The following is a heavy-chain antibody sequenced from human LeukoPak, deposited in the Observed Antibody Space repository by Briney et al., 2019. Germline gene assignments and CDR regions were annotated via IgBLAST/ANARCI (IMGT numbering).Heavy chain of an antibody. J-gene: IGHJ4*02. V-gene: IGHV1-18*01. D-gene: IGHD2-2*01. CDR2: ISAYNGNT. CDR1: GYTFTSYG. Sequence: ASVKVSCKASGYTFTSYGISWVRQAPGQGLEWMGWISAYNGNTNYAQKLQGRVTMTTDTSTRTAYMELRSLRSDDTAVYYCARDPLRYCSSTSCSNNFDYWGQGTLVTVSS. CDR3: ARDPLRYCSSTSCSNNFDY.